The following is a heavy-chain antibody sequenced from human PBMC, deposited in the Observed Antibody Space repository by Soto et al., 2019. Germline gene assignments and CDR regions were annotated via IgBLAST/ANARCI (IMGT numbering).Heavy chain of an antibody. CDR3: ARVGQGRYYFAY. V-gene: IGHV3-74*01. Sequence: EVHLVESGGGSVQPGGSLKLSCAGSGFAFSSYWIHWVRQVPGKGLVWVSRINGDGSTTSYADSVRGRFTISRDNAKDTLYLQMSSLRAEDTALYYCARVGQGRYYFAYWGQGTLATVSS. CDR1: GFAFSSYW. CDR2: INGDGSTT. J-gene: IGHJ4*02.